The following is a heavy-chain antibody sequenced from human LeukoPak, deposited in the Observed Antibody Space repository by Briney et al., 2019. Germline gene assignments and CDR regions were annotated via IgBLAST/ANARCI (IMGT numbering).Heavy chain of an antibody. D-gene: IGHD3-10*01. CDR2: IYNSGST. Sequence: SETLSLTCTVSDGSITSYYWNWIRQPPGKGLEWIGNIYNSGSTDYNPSLKSRATISVNTSKNQISLKLNSVTAADTAVYYCARGGGDQDYFDYWGQGTLVTVSS. J-gene: IGHJ4*02. V-gene: IGHV4-59*01. CDR1: DGSITSYY. CDR3: ARGGGDQDYFDY.